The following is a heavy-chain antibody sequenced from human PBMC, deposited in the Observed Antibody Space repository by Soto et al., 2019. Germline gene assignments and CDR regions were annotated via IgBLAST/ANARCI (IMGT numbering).Heavy chain of an antibody. CDR2: INPSSGTT. V-gene: IGHV1-46*01. CDR1: GYSFTTYY. Sequence: GASVKVSCKASGYSFTTYYIQWVRHAPGHGPEWLGIINPSSGTTRYAQNFQGRVTLTRDTSTSTAYMELTGLRSEDTAVYYCARVVVATTIDYWGQGTLVTVSS. J-gene: IGHJ4*02. CDR3: ARVVVATTIDY. D-gene: IGHD5-12*01.